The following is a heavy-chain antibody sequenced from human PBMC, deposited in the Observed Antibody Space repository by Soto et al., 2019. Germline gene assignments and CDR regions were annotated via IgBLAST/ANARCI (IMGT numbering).Heavy chain of an antibody. Sequence: SETLSLTCTVSVGSVSSGTYYWIWIRQPPGKGLEWIGYIYYSGSTNYNPSLKSRVTISVDTSKNQFSLKLSSVTAADTAVYYCAKNFCGDYASFDYWGQGTLVTVSS. CDR1: VGSVSSGTYY. CDR3: AKNFCGDYASFDY. D-gene: IGHD4-17*01. V-gene: IGHV4-61*01. CDR2: IYYSGST. J-gene: IGHJ4*02.